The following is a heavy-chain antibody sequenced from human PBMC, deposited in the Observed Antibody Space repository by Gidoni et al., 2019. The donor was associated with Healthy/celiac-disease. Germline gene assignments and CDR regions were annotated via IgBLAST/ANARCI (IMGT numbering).Heavy chain of an antibody. CDR2: INHSGST. CDR1: GGSFRGYY. D-gene: IGHD1-7*01. CDR3: ARRSWRYNWNYGPWFDP. J-gene: IGHJ5*02. V-gene: IGHV4-34*01. Sequence: QVQLQQWGAGLLKPSETLSRTCAVDGGSFRGYYWSWIRQPPGKGLEWIGEINHSGSTNYNPSLKRRVTISVDTSKNPFSLKLSSVTAADTAVYYCARRSWRYNWNYGPWFDPWGQGTLVTVSS.